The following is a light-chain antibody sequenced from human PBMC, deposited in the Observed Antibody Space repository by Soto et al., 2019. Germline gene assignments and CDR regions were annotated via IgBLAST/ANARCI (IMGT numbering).Light chain of an antibody. CDR1: SSNIGNNA. CDR3: AAWDDSLNGVV. CDR2: YDD. Sequence: QSVLTQPPSVSEAPRQRVTISCSGSSSNIGNNAVNWYHQLPGKAPKLLIYYDDLLPSGVSDRFSGSKSGTSASLAISGLQSEEEADYYCAAWDDSLNGVVFGGGTKLTVL. V-gene: IGLV1-36*01. J-gene: IGLJ2*01.